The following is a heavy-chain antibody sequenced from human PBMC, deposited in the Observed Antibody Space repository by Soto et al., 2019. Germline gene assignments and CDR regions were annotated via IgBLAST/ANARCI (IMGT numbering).Heavy chain of an antibody. CDR1: GFTFSSYA. CDR2: ISGSGGST. D-gene: IGHD2-2*03. CDR3: AKGTLGIVVVPAAMDY. J-gene: IGHJ4*02. Sequence: GGSLRLSCAASGFTFSSYAISWVRQAPGKGLEWVSAISGSGGSTYYADSVKGRFTISRDNSKNTLYLQMNSLRAEDTAVYYCAKGTLGIVVVPAAMDYWGQGTLVTVS. V-gene: IGHV3-23*01.